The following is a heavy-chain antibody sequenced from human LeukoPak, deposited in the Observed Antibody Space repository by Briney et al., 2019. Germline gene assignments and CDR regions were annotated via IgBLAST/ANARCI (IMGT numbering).Heavy chain of an antibody. J-gene: IGHJ4*02. CDR2: ISYDGSNE. V-gene: IGHV3-30-3*01. CDR3: ARNYDFWSGYHLMGY. Sequence: GGSLRLSCAASGFTFSSYAMHWVRQAPGKGLEWVAVISYDGSNEYYADSVKGRFTISRDNSKNTLYLQMNSLRAEDTAVYYCARNYDFWSGYHLMGYWGQGTLVTVSS. CDR1: GFTFSSYA. D-gene: IGHD3-3*01.